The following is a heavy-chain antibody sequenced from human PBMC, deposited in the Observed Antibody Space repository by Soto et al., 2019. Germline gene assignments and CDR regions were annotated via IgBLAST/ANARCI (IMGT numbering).Heavy chain of an antibody. D-gene: IGHD6-19*01. V-gene: IGHV3-30*18. Sequence: GGSLRLSCAASGFIFSGYGMHWVRLAPGKGLEWVAVISSDGTNIYYADSVKGRFTITRENPKNTLYLQMNSLRAEDTAVYYCAKDWDSSGWYGGDYWGQGTPVTVSS. CDR3: AKDWDSSGWYGGDY. CDR2: ISSDGTNI. J-gene: IGHJ4*02. CDR1: GFIFSGYG.